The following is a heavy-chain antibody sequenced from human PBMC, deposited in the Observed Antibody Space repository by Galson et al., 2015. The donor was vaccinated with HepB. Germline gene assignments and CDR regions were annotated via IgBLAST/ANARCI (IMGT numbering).Heavy chain of an antibody. D-gene: IGHD6-19*01. CDR2: LYYSGST. J-gene: IGHJ4*02. V-gene: IGHV4-59*01. Sequence: ETLSLTCTVSGGSISSFYWSWIRQPPGKGLEWIGYLYYSGSTYYNPSLRSRVTISVDTSKNQFSLKLSSVTAADTAVYYCASSTNSGFGYWGQGTLVTVSS. CDR1: GGSISSFY. CDR3: ASSTNSGFGY.